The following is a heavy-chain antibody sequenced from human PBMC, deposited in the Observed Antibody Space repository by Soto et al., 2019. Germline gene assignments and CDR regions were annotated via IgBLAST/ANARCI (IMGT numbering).Heavy chain of an antibody. CDR1: GFTFSSYA. V-gene: IGHV3-23*01. J-gene: IGHJ1*01. CDR3: ARVYYYDSSGYYNGYFQH. Sequence: GGSLRLSCAASGFTFSSYAMSWVRQAPGKGLEWVSAISGSGGSTYYADSVKGRFTISRDNSKNTLYLQMNSLRAEDTAVYYCARVYYYDSSGYYNGYFQHWGQGTLVTVSS. CDR2: ISGSGGST. D-gene: IGHD3-22*01.